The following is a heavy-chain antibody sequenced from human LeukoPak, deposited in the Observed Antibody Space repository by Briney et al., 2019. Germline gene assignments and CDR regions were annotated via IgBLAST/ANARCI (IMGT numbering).Heavy chain of an antibody. Sequence: SETLSLTCTVSGGSISNYYWSWIRQPQGKGLEWIGYIYYSGSANYNPSLKSRVTISVDTSNNQFSLKLSSVTAADTAVYYCARDRRGYYDSSGYYNDAFDVWGQGTMVTVSS. J-gene: IGHJ3*01. CDR3: ARDRRGYYDSSGYYNDAFDV. CDR1: GGSISNYY. CDR2: IYYSGSA. V-gene: IGHV4-59*01. D-gene: IGHD3-22*01.